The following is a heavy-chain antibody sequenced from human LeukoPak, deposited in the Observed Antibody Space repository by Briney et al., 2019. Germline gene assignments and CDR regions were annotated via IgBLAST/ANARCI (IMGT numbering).Heavy chain of an antibody. D-gene: IGHD2-15*01. CDR1: GYTFTGYY. J-gene: IGHJ5*02. CDR3: ARDHSRLVMVAATPFRFDP. CDR2: INPNSGGT. V-gene: IGHV1-2*02. Sequence: ASVKVSCKASGYTFTGYYMHWVRQAPGQGLEWMGWINPNSGGTNYAQKFQGRVTMTRDTSISTAYMELSRLRSDDTAVYYCARDHSRLVMVAATPFRFDPWGQGTLVTVSS.